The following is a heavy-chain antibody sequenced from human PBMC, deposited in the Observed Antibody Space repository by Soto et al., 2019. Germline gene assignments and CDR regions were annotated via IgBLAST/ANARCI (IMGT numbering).Heavy chain of an antibody. Sequence: SETLSLTCAVYGGSFSGYYWTWFRQPPGTGLEWIGEINHSGSTNYNPSLKSRVTISVDTSKNQFSLKLTSVTAADTALYYCTRDLNHDTGPWGQGTQVTVSS. V-gene: IGHV4-34*01. CDR2: INHSGST. CDR3: TRDLNHDTGP. J-gene: IGHJ5*02. CDR1: GGSFSGYY. D-gene: IGHD2-8*02.